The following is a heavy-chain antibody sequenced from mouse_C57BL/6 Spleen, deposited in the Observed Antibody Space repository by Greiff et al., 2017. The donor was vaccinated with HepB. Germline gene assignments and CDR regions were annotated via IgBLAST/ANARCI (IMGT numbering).Heavy chain of an antibody. D-gene: IGHD2-3*01. V-gene: IGHV1-15*01. Sequence: QVQLQQSGAELVRPGASVTLSCKASGYTFTDYEMHWVKQTPVHGLEWIGAIDPETGGTAYNQKFKGTAILTADKSSSKAYMELRSLTSEDSAVYYCTREGIYDGYFAYWGQGTLVTVSA. CDR1: GYTFTDYE. CDR2: IDPETGGT. J-gene: IGHJ3*01. CDR3: TREGIYDGYFAY.